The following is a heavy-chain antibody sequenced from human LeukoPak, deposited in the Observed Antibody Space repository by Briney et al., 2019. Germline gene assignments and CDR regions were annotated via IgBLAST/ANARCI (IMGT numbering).Heavy chain of an antibody. D-gene: IGHD1-26*01. Sequence: SETLSLTCTVSGGSITHYYWTWIRQPPGKTLEWIGYSYYSGSTKYNPSLKSRVTISVDTSNNQFSLNLRSVTAADTAVYYCATTTSGGDAFDIWGQGTMVTVSS. J-gene: IGHJ3*02. CDR2: SYYSGST. CDR1: GGSITHYY. V-gene: IGHV4-59*01. CDR3: ATTTSGGDAFDI.